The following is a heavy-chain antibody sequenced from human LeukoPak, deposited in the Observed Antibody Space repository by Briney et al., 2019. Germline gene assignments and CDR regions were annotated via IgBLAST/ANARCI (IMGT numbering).Heavy chain of an antibody. J-gene: IGHJ2*01. CDR2: IYTSGST. D-gene: IGHD4-23*01. CDR3: ASDYGGKGRYFDL. CDR1: GGSISSGSYY. V-gene: IGHV4-61*02. Sequence: PSETLSLTCTVSGGSISSGSYYWSWIRQPAGKGLEWIGRIYTSGSTNYNPSLKSRVTISVDTSKNQFSLKLSSVTAADTAVYYCASDYGGKGRYFDLWGRGTLVTVSS.